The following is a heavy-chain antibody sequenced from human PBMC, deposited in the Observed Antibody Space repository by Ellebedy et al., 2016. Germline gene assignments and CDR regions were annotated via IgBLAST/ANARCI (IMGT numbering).Heavy chain of an antibody. J-gene: IGHJ4*02. V-gene: IGHV3-9*01. D-gene: IGHD2-2*01. Sequence: GGSLRLSXAASGFTFDDYAMHWVRQAPGKGLEWVSGISWNSGSIGYADSVKGRFTISRDNAKNSLYLQMNSLRAEDTALYYCAKSIDSSTTPPYYFDYWGQGTLVTVSS. CDR3: AKSIDSSTTPPYYFDY. CDR1: GFTFDDYA. CDR2: ISWNSGSI.